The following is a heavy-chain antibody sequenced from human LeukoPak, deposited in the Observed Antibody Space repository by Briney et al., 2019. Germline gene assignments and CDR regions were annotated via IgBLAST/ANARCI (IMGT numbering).Heavy chain of an antibody. CDR3: AHWGSSGPFDY. D-gene: IGHD6-6*01. CDR1: GFTFSSYG. CDR2: IWYDGSNN. V-gene: IGHV3-33*01. J-gene: IGHJ4*02. Sequence: GRSLRLSCAASGFTFSSYGMHWVRQAPGKGLEWVAVIWYDGSNNYYADSVKGRFTISRDNSKNTLYLQMNSLRAEDTAVYYCAHWGSSGPFDYWGQGTLVTVSS.